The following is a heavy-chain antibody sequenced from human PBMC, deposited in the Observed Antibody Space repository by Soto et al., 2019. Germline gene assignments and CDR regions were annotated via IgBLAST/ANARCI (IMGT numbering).Heavy chain of an antibody. J-gene: IGHJ4*02. V-gene: IGHV4-39*01. CDR1: GGSIRSSTYY. CDR3: ARLVLGATATNYFDY. D-gene: IGHD3-16*01. Sequence: QLQLRESGPGLVNPSETLSLTCPVSGGSIRSSTYYWCWIRQPPGKGLEWIGSINYSGKTYYKSSLQSRVPISIDTAKNQFSLSLRSLTAADAAVYYCARLVLGATATNYFDYWGQGTLVTVSS. CDR2: INYSGKT.